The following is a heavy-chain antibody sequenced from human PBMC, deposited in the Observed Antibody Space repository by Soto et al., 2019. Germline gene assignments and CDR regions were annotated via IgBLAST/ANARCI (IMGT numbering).Heavy chain of an antibody. CDR2: IWYDGSNT. CDR1: GFIFSSFC. V-gene: IGHV3-33*01. CDR3: VRDLLGSGGHFDY. Sequence: PGGSLRLSCAASGFIFSSFCMHWVRQAPGKGLEWVAHIWYDGSNTYYADSVKGRFTISRDNSRNTLYLQMNSLRAEDTAVYHCVRDLLGSGGHFDYWGQGTLVTVSS. J-gene: IGHJ4*02. D-gene: IGHD7-27*01.